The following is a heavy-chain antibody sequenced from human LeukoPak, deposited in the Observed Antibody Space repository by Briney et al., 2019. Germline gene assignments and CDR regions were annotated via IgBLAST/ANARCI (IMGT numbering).Heavy chain of an antibody. CDR3: ARGKWLLGSVDY. CDR1: GGSISSSSYY. D-gene: IGHD5-24*01. Sequence: SETLSLTCTVSGGSISSSSYYWGWIRQPPGKGLEWIGSIYYSGSTYYNPSLKSRVTISVDTSKNQFSLKLSSVTAADTAVYYCARGKWLLGSVDYWGQGTLVTVSS. J-gene: IGHJ4*02. CDR2: IYYSGST. V-gene: IGHV4-39*01.